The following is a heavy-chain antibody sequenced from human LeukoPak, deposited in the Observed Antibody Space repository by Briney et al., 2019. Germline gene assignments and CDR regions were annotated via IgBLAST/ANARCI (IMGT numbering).Heavy chain of an antibody. V-gene: IGHV4-31*03. CDR1: GGSISGYY. Sequence: SETLSLTCTVSGGSISGYYWSWIRQHPGKGLEWIGYIYYSGSTYYNPSLKSRVTISVDTSKNQFSLKLSSVTAADTAVYYCARDQTYSGSGIYTYFDSWGQGILVTVSS. J-gene: IGHJ4*02. CDR2: IYYSGST. D-gene: IGHD3-10*01. CDR3: ARDQTYSGSGIYTYFDS.